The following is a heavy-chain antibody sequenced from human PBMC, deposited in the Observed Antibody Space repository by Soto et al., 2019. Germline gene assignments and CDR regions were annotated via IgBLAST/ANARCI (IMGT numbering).Heavy chain of an antibody. CDR1: GGSISSSSYY. CDR2: IYYSGST. J-gene: IGHJ4*02. Sequence: QLQLQESGPGLVKPSETLSLTCTVSGGSISSSSYYWGWIRQPPGKGLEWIGSIYYSGSTYYNPSLKSRVTISVDTSKNQFSLKLSSVTAADTAVYYCARMTYSSSSWFDYWGQGTLVTVSS. V-gene: IGHV4-39*01. D-gene: IGHD6-6*01. CDR3: ARMTYSSSSWFDY.